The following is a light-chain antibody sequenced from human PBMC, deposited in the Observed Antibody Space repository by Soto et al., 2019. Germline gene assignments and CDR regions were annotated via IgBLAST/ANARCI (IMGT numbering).Light chain of an antibody. J-gene: IGKJ2*01. CDR3: QQYGSSPGYT. Sequence: ELVLTQSPGTLSLSPGERATLSCRASQSVSSSYLAWYQQKPGQAPRLLIYGASSRATGIPDRFSGSGSGTDFTLTISRLEPEDFAVYYCQQYGSSPGYTFGQGTTLEIK. CDR2: GAS. V-gene: IGKV3-20*01. CDR1: QSVSSSY.